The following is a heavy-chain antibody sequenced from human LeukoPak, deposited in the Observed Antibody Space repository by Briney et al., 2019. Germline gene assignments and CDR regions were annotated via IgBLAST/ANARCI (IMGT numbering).Heavy chain of an antibody. J-gene: IGHJ4*02. D-gene: IGHD3-16*01. CDR2: IYYSGST. CDR1: GGSISSSSYY. Sequence: SETLSLTCTVSGGSISSSSYYWGWIRQPPGKGLEWIGSIYYSGSTYYNPSLKSRVTISVDTSKNQFSLKLSSVTAADTAVYYCARHGGSYDWYFDNWGQGTLVTVTS. CDR3: ARHGGSYDWYFDN. V-gene: IGHV4-39*07.